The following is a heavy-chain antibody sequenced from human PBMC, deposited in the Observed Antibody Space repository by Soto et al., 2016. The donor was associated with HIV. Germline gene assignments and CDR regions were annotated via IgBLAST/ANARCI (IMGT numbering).Heavy chain of an antibody. V-gene: IGHV1-18*01. CDR1: GYTFNSYA. J-gene: IGHJ4*02. CDR3: ARTYDSSSYNRRFYFDY. Sequence: QVQLVQSGAEVKKPGASLRISCKASGYTFNSYAISWVQQAPGQGLEWMGTIDTYNRNTNYPQKLQGRVTMTTDTSTNTVYLDLLSLTSDDTAVYYCARTYDSSSYNRRFYFDYWGQGTLVTVSS. CDR2: IDTYNRNT. D-gene: IGHD3-22*01.